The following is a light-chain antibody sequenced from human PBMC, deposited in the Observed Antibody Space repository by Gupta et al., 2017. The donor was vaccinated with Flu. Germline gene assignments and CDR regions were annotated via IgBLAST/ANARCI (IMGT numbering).Light chain of an antibody. CDR3: QQRADWPVS. V-gene: IGKV3-11*01. CDR2: DTS. J-gene: IGKJ3*01. Sequence: PATLSVSAGERATLTCRASQSVTTSLAWYQQKPGQAPRLLIYDTSSRATGIPARFSGSGSGTDFTLTISSLEPEDFAVYYCQQRADWPVSFGPGTKVDIK. CDR1: QSVTTS.